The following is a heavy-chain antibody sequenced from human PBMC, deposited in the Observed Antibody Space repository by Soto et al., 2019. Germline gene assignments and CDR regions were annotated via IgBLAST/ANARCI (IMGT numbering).Heavy chain of an antibody. CDR1: GDSVSSNSAA. D-gene: IGHD6-13*01. J-gene: IGHJ3*02. Sequence: SQTLSLTCAISGDSVSSNSAAWNWNRQSPSRGLEWLGRTYYRSKWYNDYAVSVKSRITINPDTSKNQFSLQLNSVTPEDTAVYYCARGRDSSSWYSGAFDIWGQGTMVT. V-gene: IGHV6-1*01. CDR2: TYYRSKWYN. CDR3: ARGRDSSSWYSGAFDI.